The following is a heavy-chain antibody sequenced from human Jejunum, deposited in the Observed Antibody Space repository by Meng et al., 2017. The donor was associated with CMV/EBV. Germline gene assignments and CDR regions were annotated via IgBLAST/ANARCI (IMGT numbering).Heavy chain of an antibody. D-gene: IGHD4-11*01. V-gene: IGHV1-2*02. CDR2: FNPNSPAS. J-gene: IGHJ6*02. Sequence: DYYIIWVRPAPGQGLEWMGWFNPNSPASNHAQRFQGRVTMSRDTASSTVYMELSRLTSDDTAVYYCARDLKGTTITTNGLYGMDVWGQGTTVTVSS. CDR1: DYY. CDR3: ARDLKGTTITTNGLYGMDV.